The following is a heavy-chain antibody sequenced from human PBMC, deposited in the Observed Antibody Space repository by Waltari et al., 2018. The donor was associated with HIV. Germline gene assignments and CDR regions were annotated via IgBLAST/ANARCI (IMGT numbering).Heavy chain of an antibody. CDR1: GFTLVDYP. Sequence: EVQRVESGGAWVKLGSPRELPLEALGFTLVDYPFHWARQAPGKGLEWVSGISWNSGSIGYADSVKGRFTISRDNAKNSLYLQMNSLRAEDTALYYCASQTTVTNGPGYWGQGTLVTVSS. J-gene: IGHJ4*02. CDR2: ISWNSGSI. V-gene: IGHV3-9*01. CDR3: ASQTTVTNGPGY. D-gene: IGHD4-17*01.